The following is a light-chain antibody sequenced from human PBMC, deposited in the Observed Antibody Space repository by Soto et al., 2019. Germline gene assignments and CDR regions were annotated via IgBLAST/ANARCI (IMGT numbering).Light chain of an antibody. CDR2: DVN. CDR3: FSYAGSSIWV. J-gene: IGLJ3*02. Sequence: QSALTQPPSASGSPGQSVTISCTGTSSDVGVYNYVSWYQQHPGKAPKLMIYDVNKRPSGVPDRFSGSKSGNTASLTVSGLQAEDEAYYYCFSYAGSSIWVFGGGTKVTVL. V-gene: IGLV2-8*01. CDR1: SSDVGVYNY.